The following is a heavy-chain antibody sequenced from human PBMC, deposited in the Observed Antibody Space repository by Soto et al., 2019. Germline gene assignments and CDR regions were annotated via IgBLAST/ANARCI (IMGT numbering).Heavy chain of an antibody. D-gene: IGHD3-3*01. CDR2: ISSNGGST. V-gene: IGHV3-64D*06. Sequence: PVGSLRLSCSASGFTFSSYAMHWVRQAPGKGLEYVSAISSNGGSTYYADSVKGRFTISRDNSKNTLYLQMSSLRAEDTAVYYCVKDHDFWSGYFAGNWFDPWGQGTLVTVSS. CDR1: GFTFSSYA. CDR3: VKDHDFWSGYFAGNWFDP. J-gene: IGHJ5*02.